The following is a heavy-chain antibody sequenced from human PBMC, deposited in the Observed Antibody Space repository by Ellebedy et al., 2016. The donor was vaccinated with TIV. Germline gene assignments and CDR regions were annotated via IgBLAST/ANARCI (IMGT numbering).Heavy chain of an antibody. D-gene: IGHD2-21*01. Sequence: PGGFLRLSCAASGFSFSSFAMHWVRQAPGKGLEWVAVISYDGTVDSYSDSVKGRFTTSRDNSQSTGSLQMNSLTAEDTAVYYCVKSTVNGLYFNYALDVWGRGATVTVSS. J-gene: IGHJ6*02. CDR2: ISYDGTVD. CDR1: GFSFSSFA. V-gene: IGHV3-30*18. CDR3: VKSTVNGLYFNYALDV.